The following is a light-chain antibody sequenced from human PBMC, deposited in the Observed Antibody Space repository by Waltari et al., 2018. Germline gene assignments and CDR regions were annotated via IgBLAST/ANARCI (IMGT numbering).Light chain of an antibody. CDR2: AAS. J-gene: IGKJ1*01. V-gene: IGKV1-39*01. Sequence: DIQMTQSPSSLSASVGDRVTFPCRASQSISSYLNWYQQKPGKAPKLLIYAASSLQSGVPSRFSGSGSGTDVTLTISSLQPEDFATYYCQQSYSTPQTFGQGTKVEIK. CDR3: QQSYSTPQT. CDR1: QSISSY.